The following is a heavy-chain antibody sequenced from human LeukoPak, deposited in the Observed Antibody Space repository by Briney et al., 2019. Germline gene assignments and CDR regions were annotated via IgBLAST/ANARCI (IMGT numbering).Heavy chain of an antibody. J-gene: IGHJ4*02. Sequence: ASVKVSCKASEYTFTGYNMHWVRQAPGQGLEWMGWINPNSGDTNYAQRFQGRATMTRDTSISTAYMELSTLKSDDTAVYYCAREYSSSWYYFDYWGQGTLVTVSS. CDR3: AREYSSSWYYFDY. D-gene: IGHD6-13*01. V-gene: IGHV1-2*02. CDR2: INPNSGDT. CDR1: EYTFTGYN.